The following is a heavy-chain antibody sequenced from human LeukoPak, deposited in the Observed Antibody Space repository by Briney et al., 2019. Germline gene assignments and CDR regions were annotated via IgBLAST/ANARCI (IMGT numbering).Heavy chain of an antibody. Sequence: GRSLRLSCAASGFTFSTYGMHWVRQAPGKGLEWVAVISYDGSNEYYADSVKGRFTISRDNSKNTLYLQMSSLRAEDTAVYYCAKEFNRGLPDYWGQGTLVTVPS. J-gene: IGHJ4*02. CDR1: GFTFSTYG. V-gene: IGHV3-30*18. D-gene: IGHD2-21*01. CDR2: ISYDGSNE. CDR3: AKEFNRGLPDY.